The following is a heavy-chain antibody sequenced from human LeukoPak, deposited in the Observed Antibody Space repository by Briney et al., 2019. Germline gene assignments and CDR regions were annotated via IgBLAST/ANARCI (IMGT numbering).Heavy chain of an antibody. J-gene: IGHJ4*02. Sequence: GGSLRLSCVASGFTFSDYYMSWIRLAPGKGLEWVSYMSSSSGYTNYADSVKGRFTISRDNAKNSLYLQMNSLRDEDTAVYYCAREYSGVFDYWGRGTLVTVSS. V-gene: IGHV3-11*06. D-gene: IGHD5-12*01. CDR1: GFTFSDYY. CDR3: AREYSGVFDY. CDR2: MSSSSGYT.